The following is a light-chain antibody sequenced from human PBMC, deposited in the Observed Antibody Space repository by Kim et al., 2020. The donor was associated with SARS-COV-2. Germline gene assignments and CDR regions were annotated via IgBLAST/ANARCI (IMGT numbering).Light chain of an antibody. V-gene: IGLV1-40*01. Sequence: RVTNSRTGSSSNIGANYDVHWYQQLPGTAPKLLIHGDTNRPSGVPDRFSGSKSGTSASLAITGLQAEDEADYYCQSYDSSLSASVFGGGTKLTVL. J-gene: IGLJ3*02. CDR1: SSNIGANYD. CDR2: GDT. CDR3: QSYDSSLSASV.